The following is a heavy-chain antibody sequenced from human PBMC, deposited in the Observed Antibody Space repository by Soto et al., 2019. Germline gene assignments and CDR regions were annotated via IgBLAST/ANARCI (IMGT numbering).Heavy chain of an antibody. CDR2: ISAYNGNT. Sequence: QDQLVQSGVEVKKPGASVTVSCKASGYSFTNYGITWVRQAPGHGFEWVGWISAYNGNTNYAQKFQGRVTMTTDASTSTAYLELRSLRSDDTAVYYCARDRGVAPPVAGNTHYYYYMDVWGKGTTVTVSS. D-gene: IGHD6-19*01. V-gene: IGHV1-18*01. CDR3: ARDRGVAPPVAGNTHYYYYMDV. CDR1: GYSFTNYG. J-gene: IGHJ6*03.